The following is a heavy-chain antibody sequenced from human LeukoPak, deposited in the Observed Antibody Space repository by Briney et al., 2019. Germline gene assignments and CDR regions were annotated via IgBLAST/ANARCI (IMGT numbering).Heavy chain of an antibody. Sequence: ASVKVSCKASGYTFTDYYVHWVRQAPGQGLEWMGWINPNTGGTNSAQNFQGRVTMTRDTSIKTAYMELSRLKSDDTAVYYCARDPGQGDYWGQGTLVTVSS. CDR3: ARDPGQGDY. J-gene: IGHJ4*02. CDR1: GYTFTDYY. CDR2: INPNTGGT. V-gene: IGHV1-2*02. D-gene: IGHD1-1*01.